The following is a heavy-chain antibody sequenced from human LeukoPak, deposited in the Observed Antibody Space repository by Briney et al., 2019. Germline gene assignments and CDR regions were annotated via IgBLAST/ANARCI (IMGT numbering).Heavy chain of an antibody. V-gene: IGHV4-59*12. CDR3: ARDRHDWNYYYFDY. CDR1: GGSISSYY. CDR2: ISHRGST. Sequence: SETLSLTCTVSGGSISSYYWSWIRQPPGMGLEWIGHISHRGSTNYNPSLKSRLSILVDTSKNQFSLKLSSVTAADTAVYYCARDRHDWNYYYFDYWGQGTLVTVSS. J-gene: IGHJ4*02. D-gene: IGHD1-7*01.